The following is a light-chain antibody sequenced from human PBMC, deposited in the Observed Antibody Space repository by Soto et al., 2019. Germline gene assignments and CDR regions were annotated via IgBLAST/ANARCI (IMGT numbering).Light chain of an antibody. CDR1: HYVSASS. Sequence: EIGLMQSADTLSLSPGATATLSCWARHYVSASSIAWYQQKVGLAPRLFMHGASSRPTGLPDRFVGRLYGTDFSLTINRLEPEDFAVYYGQQYGNSPITFGQGTQVDIK. CDR3: QQYGNSPIT. V-gene: IGKV3-20*01. J-gene: IGKJ1*01. CDR2: GAS.